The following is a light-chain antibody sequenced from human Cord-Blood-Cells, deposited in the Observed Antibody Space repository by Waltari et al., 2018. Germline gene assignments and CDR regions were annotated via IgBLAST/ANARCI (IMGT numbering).Light chain of an antibody. CDR2: GAS. J-gene: IGKJ4*01. CDR1: QSVSSSY. CDR3: QQLNSYPLT. V-gene: IGKV3-20*01. Sequence: EIVLTQSPGTLSLSPGERATLSCRASQSVSSSYLAWYQQKPGQAPRLLIYGASTLQSGVPSRFSGSGSGTDFTLTISSLQPEDFATYYCQQLNSYPLTFGGGTKVEIK.